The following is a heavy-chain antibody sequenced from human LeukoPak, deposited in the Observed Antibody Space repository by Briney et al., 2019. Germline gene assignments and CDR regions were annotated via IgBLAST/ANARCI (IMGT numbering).Heavy chain of an antibody. J-gene: IGHJ3*02. CDR3: ARGASVVAGNDNAFDI. D-gene: IGHD6-19*01. V-gene: IGHV3-21*01. CDR2: ISTSSSYI. Sequence: GGSLRLSCAASGVTFSSDSMNWVRQAPGKGLEWVSSISTSSSYIYYADSVKGRFTISRDNAKKSLYLQMNSLRADDTAVYYCARGASVVAGNDNAFDIWGQGTMVTVSS. CDR1: GVTFSSDS.